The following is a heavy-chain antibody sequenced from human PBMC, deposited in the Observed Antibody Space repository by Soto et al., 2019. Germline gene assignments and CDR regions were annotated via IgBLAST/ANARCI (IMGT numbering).Heavy chain of an antibody. Sequence: QVQLVQSGAEEKKPGASVKVSCKASGYTFTNYAMHWVRQAPGQRLEWMGWINAGNGNTKYSQKFQGRVTNTRDTSASTAYMELSSLRSEDTAVYYCARVSGYYLPDYLGQGTLVTVSS. CDR1: GYTFTNYA. D-gene: IGHD5-12*01. V-gene: IGHV1-3*05. J-gene: IGHJ4*02. CDR2: INAGNGNT. CDR3: ARVSGYYLPDY.